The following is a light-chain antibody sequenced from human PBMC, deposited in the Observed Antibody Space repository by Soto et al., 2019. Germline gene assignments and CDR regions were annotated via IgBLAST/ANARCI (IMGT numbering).Light chain of an antibody. V-gene: IGKV1-33*01. CDR3: QQYGNFPLS. J-gene: IGKJ4*01. CDR1: QDIRKY. Sequence: DIQMTQSPSSLSASVGDRVTITCQASQDIRKYLNWFQQKPGKAPKLLISDASTLETVVPSRVSGSGSVTHLTITISRPQPEDNATYYCQQYGNFPLSFRGGTKMEIK. CDR2: DAS.